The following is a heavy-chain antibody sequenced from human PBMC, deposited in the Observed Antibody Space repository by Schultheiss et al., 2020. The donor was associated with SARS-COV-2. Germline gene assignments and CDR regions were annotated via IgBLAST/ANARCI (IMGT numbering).Heavy chain of an antibody. J-gene: IGHJ6*02. Sequence: SETLSLTCAVYGGSFSGYYWSWIRQPAGKGLEWIGRIYTSESTNYNPSLKSRVTISVDTSKNQFSLKLSSVTAADTAVYYCARIRVRCGSARCHHYYYYGMDAWGQGTTVTVSS. D-gene: IGHD2-2*01. CDR1: GGSFSGYY. CDR3: ARIRVRCGSARCHHYYYYGMDA. V-gene: IGHV4-59*10. CDR2: IYTSEST.